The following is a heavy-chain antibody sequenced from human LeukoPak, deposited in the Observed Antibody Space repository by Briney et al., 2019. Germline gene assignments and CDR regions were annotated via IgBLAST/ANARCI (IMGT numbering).Heavy chain of an antibody. Sequence: GESLKFSCKGSGYSFTSYWIGWVRQMPGKGLEWMGIIYPGDSDTRYSPSFQGQVTISADKSISTAYLQWSSLKASDTAMYYCARASYCSGGSCYSSDEYFQHWGQGTLVTVCS. CDR3: ARASYCSGGSCYSSDEYFQH. CDR1: GYSFTSYW. V-gene: IGHV5-51*01. J-gene: IGHJ1*01. CDR2: IYPGDSDT. D-gene: IGHD2-15*01.